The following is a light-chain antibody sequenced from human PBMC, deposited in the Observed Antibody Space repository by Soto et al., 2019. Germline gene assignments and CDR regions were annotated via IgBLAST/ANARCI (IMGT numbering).Light chain of an antibody. CDR2: WAS. J-gene: IGKJ4*01. Sequence: IAVTQSPDSLAVSLVERATINCKSSQSVFSASNNQNYLSWYQQKPGRPPKLLIFWASTRASGVPDRFRGSGSGTDFTLTINNLQAEDVAVYYCLQYYQGLALSLGGGTKVDIK. V-gene: IGKV4-1*01. CDR1: QSVFSASNNQNY. CDR3: LQYYQGLALS.